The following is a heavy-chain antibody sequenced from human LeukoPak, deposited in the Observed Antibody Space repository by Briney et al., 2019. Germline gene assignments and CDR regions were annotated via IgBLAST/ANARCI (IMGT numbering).Heavy chain of an antibody. D-gene: IGHD5-18*01. CDR2: ISYDGSNK. J-gene: IGHJ4*02. CDR3: ARGGIRLWGPLNYWFDY. V-gene: IGHV3-30-3*01. Sequence: GGSLRLSCAASGFTFSSYAMHWVRQAPGKGLEWVAVISYDGSNKYYADSVKGRFTISRDNSKNTLYLQMNSLRAEDTAVYYCARGGIRLWGPLNYWFDYWGQGTLVTVSS. CDR1: GFTFSSYA.